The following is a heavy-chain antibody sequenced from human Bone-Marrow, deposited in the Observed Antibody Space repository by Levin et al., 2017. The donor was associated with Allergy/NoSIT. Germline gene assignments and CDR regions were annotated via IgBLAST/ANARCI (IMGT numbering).Heavy chain of an antibody. CDR1: GQSIRSDSHY. CDR3: ARSYFYGLESYSYYLDL. D-gene: IGHD3-10*01. J-gene: IGHJ4*02. CDR2: VYWSGTT. Sequence: SETLSLTCSLSGQSIRSDSHYWNWIRQSPGKGLEWIGTVYWSGTTYYNPSLRRRVLISEDTSRDQFSLRLPSVTAADSGVDYCARSYFYGLESYSYYLDLWSQGTLVTVSS. V-gene: IGHV4-39*07.